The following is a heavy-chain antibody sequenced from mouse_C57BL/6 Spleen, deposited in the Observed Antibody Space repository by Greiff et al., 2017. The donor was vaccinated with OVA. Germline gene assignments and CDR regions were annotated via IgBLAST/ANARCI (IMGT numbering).Heavy chain of an antibody. Sequence: VQLQESGPGLVQPSQSLSITCTVSGFSLTSYGVHWVRQSPGKGLEWLGVLWRGGSTDYNAAFMSRLSITKDNSKSQVFFKMNSLQADDTAIYYWAGLPPAMDYWGQGTSVTVSS. CDR3: AGLPPAMDY. CDR1: GFSLTSYG. D-gene: IGHD2-4*01. V-gene: IGHV2-5*01. J-gene: IGHJ4*01. CDR2: LWRGGST.